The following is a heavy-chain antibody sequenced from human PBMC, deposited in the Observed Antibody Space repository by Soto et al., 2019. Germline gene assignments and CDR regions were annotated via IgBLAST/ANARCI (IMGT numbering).Heavy chain of an antibody. Sequence: EVQLLESRGGLVQPGGSLRLSCAASGFTVSSYAMSWVRQAPGKGLEWVSAISGSGGSTYYADSVKGRFTISRDNSKNTLYLQMNSLRAEDTAVYYCAKDWLAVRGEPPTDWGQGTLVTVSS. D-gene: IGHD3-10*01. CDR1: GFTVSSYA. CDR2: ISGSGGST. J-gene: IGHJ4*02. V-gene: IGHV3-23*01. CDR3: AKDWLAVRGEPPTD.